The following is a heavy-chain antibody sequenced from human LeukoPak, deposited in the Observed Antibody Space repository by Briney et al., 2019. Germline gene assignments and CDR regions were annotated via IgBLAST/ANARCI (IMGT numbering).Heavy chain of an antibody. D-gene: IGHD3-10*01. J-gene: IGHJ5*02. CDR2: IRRSGGST. Sequence: PGGSLRLSCAASGFTFSSYAMSRVRQAPGKGLEWVSAIRRSGGSTYYADSVRGRFTISRDNSKNTLYLQMNSLRPEDTALYHCVREHSRVFDPWGQGTLVTVSS. CDR1: GFTFSSYA. CDR3: VREHSRVFDP. V-gene: IGHV3-23*01.